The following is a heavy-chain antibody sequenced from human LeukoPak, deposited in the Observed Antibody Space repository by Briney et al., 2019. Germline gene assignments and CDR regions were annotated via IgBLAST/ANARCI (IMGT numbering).Heavy chain of an antibody. CDR1: GYTFTSYG. J-gene: IGHJ4*02. CDR3: ARSPSPAWIQLWDPYYFDY. CDR2: IIPIFGTA. Sequence: ASVKVSCKASGYTFTSYGISWVRQAPGQGLEWMGGIIPIFGTANYAQKFQGRVTMTRDMSTSTVYMELSSLRSEDTAVYYCARSPSPAWIQLWDPYYFDYWGQGTLVTVSS. D-gene: IGHD5-18*01. V-gene: IGHV1-69*05.